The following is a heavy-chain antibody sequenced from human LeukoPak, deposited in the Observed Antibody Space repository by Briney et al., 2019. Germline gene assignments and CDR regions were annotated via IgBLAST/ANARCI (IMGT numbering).Heavy chain of an antibody. CDR1: GFTFTSSW. Sequence: PGGSLRLSCVASGFTFTSSWMTWLRQPPGKGLEWVGNIKPDGSDTYYVDSVKGRFTISRDNAKNSLYLQMNSLRAEDTAVYYCARDPDCSSTSCFLGIDYWGQGTLVTVSS. CDR3: ARDPDCSSTSCFLGIDY. D-gene: IGHD2-2*01. CDR2: IKPDGSDT. V-gene: IGHV3-7*01. J-gene: IGHJ4*02.